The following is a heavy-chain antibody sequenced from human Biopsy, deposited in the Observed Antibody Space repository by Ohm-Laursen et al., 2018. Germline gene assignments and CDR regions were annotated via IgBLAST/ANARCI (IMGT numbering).Heavy chain of an antibody. CDR3: ARDGKRWDYSTYFSWHFDL. V-gene: IGHV3-30*03. J-gene: IGHJ2*01. CDR2: ISYDGSGE. Sequence: SLRLSCSASGFTFTSYAMHWVRQAPGKGLERVAVISYDGSGEYYADSLQGRFIISRDNPKNTVDLQMNSLRAEDAAVYFCARDGKRWDYSTYFSWHFDLWGRGTLVTVSS. CDR1: GFTFTSYA. D-gene: IGHD4-11*01.